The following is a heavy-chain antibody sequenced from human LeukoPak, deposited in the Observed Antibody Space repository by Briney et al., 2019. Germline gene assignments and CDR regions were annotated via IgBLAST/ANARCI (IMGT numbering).Heavy chain of an antibody. J-gene: IGHJ4*02. CDR3: ARDPRAWEAGFFDY. Sequence: PTGRSLRLSCAASGFTFSSYAMHWVRQAPGKGLEWVAVISYDGSNKYYADSVKGRFTISRDNSKNTLYLQMNSQRAEDTAVYYCARDPRAWEAGFFDYWGQGTLVTVSS. V-gene: IGHV3-30*04. CDR2: ISYDGSNK. CDR1: GFTFSSYA. D-gene: IGHD1-26*01.